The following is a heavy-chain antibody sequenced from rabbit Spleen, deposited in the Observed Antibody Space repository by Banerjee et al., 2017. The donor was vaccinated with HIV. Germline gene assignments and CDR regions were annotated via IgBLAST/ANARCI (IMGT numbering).Heavy chain of an antibody. CDR2: IYTAGGTT. V-gene: IGHV1S7*01. D-gene: IGHD1-1*01. J-gene: IGHJ6*01. CDR3: ARDTSSSFSSYGMDL. CDR1: GFDFTSDY. Sequence: QLKETGGGLVQPGGSLTLSCKASGFDFTSDYMSWVRQAPGKGLEWIGLIYTAGGTTDYASWVNGRFTISSDNAQNTVDLQMNSLTAADTATYFCARDTSSSFSSYGMDLWGQGTLVTVS.